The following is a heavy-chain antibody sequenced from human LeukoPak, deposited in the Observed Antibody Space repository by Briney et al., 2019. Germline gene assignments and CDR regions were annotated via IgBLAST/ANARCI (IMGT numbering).Heavy chain of an antibody. V-gene: IGHV3-30*02. CDR2: IRDDGSNK. Sequence: GGSLRLSCAASGFTFSGYGMHWVRQAPGKGLEWVAFIRDDGSNKYFPDSVKGRFSISRDSSKNSLYLQMNSLRAEDTAVYYCAELGITMIGGVWGKGTTVTISS. CDR1: GFTFSGYG. CDR3: AELGITMIGGV. J-gene: IGHJ6*03. D-gene: IGHD3-10*02.